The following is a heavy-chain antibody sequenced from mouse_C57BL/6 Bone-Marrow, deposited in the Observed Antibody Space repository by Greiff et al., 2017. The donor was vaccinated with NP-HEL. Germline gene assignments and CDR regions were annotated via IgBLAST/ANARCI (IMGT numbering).Heavy chain of an antibody. CDR1: GYSFTGYF. Sequence: EVKLQESGPELVKPGDSVKISCKASGYSFTGYFMNWVMQSHGKSLEWIGRINPYNGDTFYNQKFKGKATLTVDKSSSTAHMELRSLTSEDSAVYYCARWGNYYYGRGDAMDYWGQGTSVTASS. V-gene: IGHV1-20*01. CDR2: INPYNGDT. D-gene: IGHD1-1*01. CDR3: ARWGNYYYGRGDAMDY. J-gene: IGHJ4*01.